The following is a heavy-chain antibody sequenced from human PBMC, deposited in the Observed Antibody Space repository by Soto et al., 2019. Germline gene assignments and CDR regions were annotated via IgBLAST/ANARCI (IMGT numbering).Heavy chain of an antibody. D-gene: IGHD3-10*01. CDR3: AKSSGGLWFGPTYYFDY. J-gene: IGHJ4*02. CDR1: GFTFSSYA. V-gene: IGHV3-23*01. Sequence: GGSLRLSCAASGFTFSSYAMTWVRQAPGKGLEWVSAIGGSDGSTYYADSVKGRFTISRDNSKNTAYLQMNSLRAEDTAIYYCAKSSGGLWFGPTYYFDYWGQGTLVTVSS. CDR2: IGGSDGST.